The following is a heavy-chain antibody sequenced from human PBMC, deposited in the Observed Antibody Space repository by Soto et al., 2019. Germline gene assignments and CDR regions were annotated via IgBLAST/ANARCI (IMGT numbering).Heavy chain of an antibody. CDR2: IDPSDSYT. CDR1: GYSFTSYW. CDR3: ALRDPRYCSSTSCYGGYYYGMDV. Sequence: HGESLKISCKGSGYSFTSYWISWVRQMPGKGLEWMGRIDPSDSYTDYSPSFQGHVTISADKSISTAYLQWSSLKASDTAMYYCALRDPRYCSSTSCYGGYYYGMDVWGQGTTVTVSS. V-gene: IGHV5-10-1*01. D-gene: IGHD2-2*01. J-gene: IGHJ6*02.